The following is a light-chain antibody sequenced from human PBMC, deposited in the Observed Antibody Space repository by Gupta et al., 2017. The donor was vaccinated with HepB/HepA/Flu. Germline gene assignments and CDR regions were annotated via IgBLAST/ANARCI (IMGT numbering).Light chain of an antibody. Sequence: VVTQSPLSLPVTLAQPASISCKSTQSLVYSDGRTYLNWFHQRPGQSPRRLIYLVSIRDSGVPDRFSGSGSDTDFTLKISRVEAEDVGIYYCMQGTHWHFSFGPGTRVEIK. V-gene: IGKV2-30*01. CDR2: LVS. CDR3: MQGTHWHFS. CDR1: QSLVYSDGRTY. J-gene: IGKJ3*01.